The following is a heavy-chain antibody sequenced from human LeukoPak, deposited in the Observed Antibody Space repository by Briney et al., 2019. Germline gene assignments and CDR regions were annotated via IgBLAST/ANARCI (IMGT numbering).Heavy chain of an antibody. CDR2: IYYSGST. V-gene: IGHV4-38-2*02. Sequence: SETLSLTCTVSGYSISSGYYWGWIRQPPGKGLEWIGSIYYSGSTYYNPSLKSRVTISVDTSKNQFSLKLSSVTAADTAVYYCARVDNWNDGVYYFDYWGQGTLVTVSS. J-gene: IGHJ4*02. CDR1: GYSISSGYY. D-gene: IGHD1-1*01. CDR3: ARVDNWNDGVYYFDY.